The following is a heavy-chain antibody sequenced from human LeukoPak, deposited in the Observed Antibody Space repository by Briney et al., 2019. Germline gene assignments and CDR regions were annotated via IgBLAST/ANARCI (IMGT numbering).Heavy chain of an antibody. CDR3: AGEGGGYHYFDY. CDR1: EFTVSSNY. D-gene: IGHD3-22*01. CDR2: IYSGAST. V-gene: IGHV3-53*01. J-gene: IGHJ4*02. Sequence: GGSLRLSCAASEFTVSSNYMSWVRQAPGKGLEWVSVIYSGASTYYADSVKGRFTISRDNSKNTLYLQTNSLRAEDTAVYYCAGEGGGYHYFDYWGQGTLVTVSS.